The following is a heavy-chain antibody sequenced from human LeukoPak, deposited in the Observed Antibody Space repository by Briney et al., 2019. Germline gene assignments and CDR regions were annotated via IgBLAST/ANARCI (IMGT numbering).Heavy chain of an antibody. D-gene: IGHD1-26*01. CDR2: IDSSGGYM. CDR1: GFTFNTYS. CDR3: AREGPIVGATNGGDWFDP. V-gene: IGHV3-21*04. Sequence: GGSLRLSCEASGFTFNTYSMNWARQAPGKGLEWVSSIDSSGGYMFYADSVKGRFTISRDNSKNTLYLQMNSLRAEDTAVYYCAREGPIVGATNGGDWFDPWGQGTLVTVSS. J-gene: IGHJ5*02.